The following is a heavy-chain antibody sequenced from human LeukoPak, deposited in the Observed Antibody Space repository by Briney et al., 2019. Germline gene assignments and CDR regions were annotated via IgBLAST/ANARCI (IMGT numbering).Heavy chain of an antibody. J-gene: IGHJ4*02. CDR3: AKVSPRDGYSSGWYYFDY. CDR2: ISWNSGSI. Sequence: GRSLRLSCAASGFTFDDYAMHWVRQAPGKGLEWVSGISWNSGSIGYADSVKGRFTISRDNAKNSLYLQMNSLRAEDTALYYCAKVSPRDGYSSGWYYFDYWGQGTLVTVSS. CDR1: GFTFDDYA. V-gene: IGHV3-9*01. D-gene: IGHD6-19*01.